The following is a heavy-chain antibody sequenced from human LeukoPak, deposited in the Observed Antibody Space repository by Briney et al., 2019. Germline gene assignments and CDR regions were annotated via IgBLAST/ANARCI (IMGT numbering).Heavy chain of an antibody. CDR3: TRRPSNGFDY. Sequence: TGGSLRLSCAASGFTFSGSAMHWVRQASGKGLEWVGRIRSKANSYATAYAASVKGRFTISRDDSKNTAYLQMNSLKTEDTAVYYCTRRPSNGFDYWGQGTLVTVSS. D-gene: IGHD2-8*01. V-gene: IGHV3-73*01. CDR2: IRSKANSYAT. J-gene: IGHJ4*02. CDR1: GFTFSGSA.